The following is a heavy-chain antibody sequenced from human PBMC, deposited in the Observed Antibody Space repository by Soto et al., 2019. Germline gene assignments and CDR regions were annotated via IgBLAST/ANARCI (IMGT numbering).Heavy chain of an antibody. J-gene: IGHJ4*02. CDR1: GGSMGSSSYY. D-gene: IGHD3-3*01. Sequence: QVPLQESGPGLVKPSETLSLDCSVFGGSMGSSSYYWAWIRQPLGKGLEWIGGMDYSGRAYYNSSLKSRVIISVDTSKNKFSLKLNSVTAAATAVYYCARHKTITVVGVAPIRGIFDYWGKLDLVTVSS. CDR3: ARHKTITVVGVAPIRGIFDY. CDR2: MDYSGRA. V-gene: IGHV4-39*01.